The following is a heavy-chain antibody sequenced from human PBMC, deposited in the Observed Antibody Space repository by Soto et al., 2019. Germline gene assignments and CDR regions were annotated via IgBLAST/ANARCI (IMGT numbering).Heavy chain of an antibody. D-gene: IGHD1-1*01. CDR1: VYTLAELS. V-gene: IGHV1-24*01. CDR2: FDPEDGET. Sequence: GASVKVSCKVSVYTLAELSMHWVRQAPGKGLEWMGGFDPEDGETIYAQKFQGRVTMTRSTSISTAYMELSSLRSDDTAVYYCASSTIMGAFNIWGQGTMVTVSS. CDR3: ASSTIMGAFNI. J-gene: IGHJ3*02.